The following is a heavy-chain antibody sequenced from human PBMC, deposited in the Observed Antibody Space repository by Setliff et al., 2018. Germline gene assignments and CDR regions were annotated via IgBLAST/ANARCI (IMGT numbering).Heavy chain of an antibody. CDR2: IIGSGIST. CDR3: AKSPHDFWSGRVFSDY. Sequence: GGSLRLSCAASGFSFSSYAMSWVRQAPGKGLEWVSTIIGSGISTYYADSVQGRVTISRDNHKNTLHLQMNSLRVEDTAIYYCAKSPHDFWSGRVFSDYWGQGMLVTVSS. CDR1: GFSFSSYA. V-gene: IGHV3-23*01. D-gene: IGHD3-3*01. J-gene: IGHJ4*01.